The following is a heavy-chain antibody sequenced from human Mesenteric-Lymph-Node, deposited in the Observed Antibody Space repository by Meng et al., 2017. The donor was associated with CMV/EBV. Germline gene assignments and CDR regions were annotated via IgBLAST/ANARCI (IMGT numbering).Heavy chain of an antibody. Sequence: GESLKISCAASGFPFSSYAMHWVRQAPGKGLEWVTFIRSDGSHKFYADYVKGRFTISRDNSKNTLSLQMSSLRTEDTAVYYCAKGAGHDYADFVNCFDPWGQGTLVTVSS. D-gene: IGHD4-17*01. CDR3: AKGAGHDYADFVNCFDP. CDR1: GFPFSSYA. V-gene: IGHV3-30*02. J-gene: IGHJ5*02. CDR2: IRSDGSHK.